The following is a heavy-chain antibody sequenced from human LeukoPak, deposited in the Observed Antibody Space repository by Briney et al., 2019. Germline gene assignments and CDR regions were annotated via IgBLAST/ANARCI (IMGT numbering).Heavy chain of an antibody. J-gene: IGHJ4*02. D-gene: IGHD6-25*01. CDR2: ISGSGGST. Sequence: GGSLRLSCAASGFTFNNHAMSWARQAPGKGLEWVPAISGSGGSTYYADSVKGRFTISRDNSKNTLYLQMNSLRAEDTAVYYCAKDGGYVGYFDYWGQGTLVTVSS. V-gene: IGHV3-23*01. CDR1: GFTFNNHA. CDR3: AKDGGYVGYFDY.